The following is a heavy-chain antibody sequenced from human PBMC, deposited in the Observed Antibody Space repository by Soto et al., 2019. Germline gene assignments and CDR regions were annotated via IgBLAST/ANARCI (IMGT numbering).Heavy chain of an antibody. CDR2: IYYSGST. CDR1: GGSISSGGYY. D-gene: IGHD2-2*02. Sequence: ASETLSLTCTVSGGSISSGGYYWSWIRQHPGKGLEWIGYIYYSGSTYYNPSLKSRVTISVDTSKNQFSLKLSSVTAADTAVYYCARDPSAQYQLLYSGWFDPWGQGTLVTVSS. CDR3: ARDPSAQYQLLYSGWFDP. J-gene: IGHJ5*02. V-gene: IGHV4-31*03.